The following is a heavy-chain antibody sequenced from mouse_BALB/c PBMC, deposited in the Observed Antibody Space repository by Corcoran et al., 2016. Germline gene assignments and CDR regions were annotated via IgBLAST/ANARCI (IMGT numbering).Heavy chain of an antibody. J-gene: IGHJ3*01. D-gene: IGHD2-1*01. CDR3: ARGYGNFAWFAY. CDR2: IDPANGNT. Sequence: EVQLQQSGAELVKPGAPVKLSCTASGFNIKDTYMHWVKQRPEQGLEWIGRIDPANGNTKYDPKFQGKATITADTSSNTAYLQLSSLTSEDTAVYYCARGYGNFAWFAYWGQGTLVTVSA. V-gene: IGHV14-3*02. CDR1: GFNIKDTY.